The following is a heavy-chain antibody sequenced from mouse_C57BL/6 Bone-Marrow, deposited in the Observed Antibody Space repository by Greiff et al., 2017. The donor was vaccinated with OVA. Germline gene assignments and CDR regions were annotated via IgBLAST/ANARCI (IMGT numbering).Heavy chain of an antibody. Sequence: EVKLVESGGGLVKPGGSLKLSCAASGFTFSDYGMHWVRQAPEKGLEWVAYISSGSSTIYYADTVKGRFTISRDNAKNTLFLQMTSLRSEDTAMYYCAIFYYDYDVYYFDYWGQGTTLTVSS. CDR2: ISSGSSTI. D-gene: IGHD2-4*01. CDR3: AIFYYDYDVYYFDY. J-gene: IGHJ2*01. CDR1: GFTFSDYG. V-gene: IGHV5-17*01.